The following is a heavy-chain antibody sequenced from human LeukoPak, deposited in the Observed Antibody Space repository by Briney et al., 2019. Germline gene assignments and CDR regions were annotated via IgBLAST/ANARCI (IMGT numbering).Heavy chain of an antibody. CDR3: AGEGRFGDPGGY. J-gene: IGHJ4*02. CDR2: IYYSGST. Sequence: KPSQTLSLTCTVSGGSISSGGYYWSWIRQPPGKGLEWIGYIYYSGSTYYNPSLKSRVTISVDTSKNQFSLKLSSVTAADTAVYYCAGEGRFGDPGGYWGQGTLVTVSS. CDR1: GGSISSGGYY. D-gene: IGHD3-10*01. V-gene: IGHV4-30-4*08.